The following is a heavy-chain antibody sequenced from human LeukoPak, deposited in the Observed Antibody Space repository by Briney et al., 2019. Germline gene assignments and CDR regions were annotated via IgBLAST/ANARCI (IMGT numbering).Heavy chain of an antibody. V-gene: IGHV3-21*01. J-gene: IGHJ4*02. CDR3: ARVLATNSYGVDY. CDR1: GFTFSSYS. Sequence: PGGSPRLSCAASGFTFSSYSMNWVRQAPGKGLEWVSSISSSSSYIYYADSVKGRFTISRDNAKNSLYLQMNSLRAEDTAVYYCARVLATNSYGVDYWGQGTLVTVSS. D-gene: IGHD5-18*01. CDR2: ISSSSSYI.